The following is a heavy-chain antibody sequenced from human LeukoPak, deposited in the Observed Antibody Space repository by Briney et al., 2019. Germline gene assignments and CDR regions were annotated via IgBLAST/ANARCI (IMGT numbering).Heavy chain of an antibody. CDR2: IYYSGST. J-gene: IGHJ4*02. D-gene: IGHD4-17*01. Sequence: SETLSLTCTVSGGSISSYYWSWIRQPPGKGLEWIGYIYYSGSTNYNPSLKSRVSISVDTSKNQFSLKLSSVTAADTAVYYCARTGSTVTMLYPFDHWGQGALVTVSS. CDR3: ARTGSTVTMLYPFDH. V-gene: IGHV4-59*01. CDR1: GGSISSYY.